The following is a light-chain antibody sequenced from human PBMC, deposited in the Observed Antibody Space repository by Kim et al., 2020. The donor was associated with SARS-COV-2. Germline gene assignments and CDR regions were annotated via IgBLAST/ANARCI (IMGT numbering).Light chain of an antibody. V-gene: IGKV2-24*01. J-gene: IGKJ2*01. CDR3: MQATQFPRT. CDR1: QSLVHNNRKTY. Sequence: QPASISCRSSQSLVHNNRKTYLSWFHQRPGQPPRLLIYEVSNRFSGVPERFSGSGAGTDFTLRISRVEAEDVGVYYCMQATQFPRTFGQGTKLEI. CDR2: EVS.